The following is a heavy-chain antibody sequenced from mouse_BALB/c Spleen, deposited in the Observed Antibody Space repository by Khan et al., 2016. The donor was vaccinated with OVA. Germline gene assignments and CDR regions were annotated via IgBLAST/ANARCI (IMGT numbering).Heavy chain of an antibody. CDR1: GFTFSTYG. J-gene: IGHJ3*01. V-gene: IGHV5-6*01. D-gene: IGHD1-1*01. Sequence: EVELVESGGDLMKPGGSLKLSCAASGFTFSTYGMSWVRQTPDKRLEWVATINSDGYYTYYPDSVQGRFTISRNNAKNTLYMQMSSVKSEDTAMYYCASHLAGSFDYWGQGNLVTGSA. CDR3: ASHLAGSFDY. CDR2: INSDGYYT.